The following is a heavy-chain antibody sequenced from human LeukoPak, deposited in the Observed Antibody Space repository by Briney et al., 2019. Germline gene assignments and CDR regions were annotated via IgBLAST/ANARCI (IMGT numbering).Heavy chain of an antibody. CDR2: ISSSSSTI. J-gene: IGHJ5*02. V-gene: IGHV3-48*01. CDR1: GFTFSTYN. D-gene: IGHD2-2*01. CDR3: ARLFKVVPAAIHT. Sequence: QSGGSLRLSCAASGFTFSTYNMNWVRQAPGKGLEWVSFISSSSSTIYYADSVKGRFTISRDNAKNSLFLQMNSLRAEDTAVYYCARLFKVVPAAIHTWGQGTLVTVSS.